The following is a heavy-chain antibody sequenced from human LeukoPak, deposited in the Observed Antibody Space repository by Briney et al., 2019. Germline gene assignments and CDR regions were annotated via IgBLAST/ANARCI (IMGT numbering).Heavy chain of an antibody. CDR3: ASFKWLASNFDY. V-gene: IGHV3-21*01. D-gene: IGHD6-19*01. J-gene: IGHJ4*02. CDR1: GFTFNRYN. CDR2: ISTSSSYI. Sequence: GGSLRLSCAASGFTFNRYNMNWVRRAPGKGLEWVSSISTSSSYIYYADSVRGRFTISRDNAKNSLYLQMNSLRAEDTAVYYCASFKWLASNFDYWGQGTLVTVSS.